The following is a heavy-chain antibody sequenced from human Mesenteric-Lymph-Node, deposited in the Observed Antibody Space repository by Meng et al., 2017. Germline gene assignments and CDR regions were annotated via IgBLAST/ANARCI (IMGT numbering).Heavy chain of an antibody. CDR3: AREMGYCSGGSCYSGVWFDP. Sequence: ASVKVSCKASGYTFTSYYMHWVRQAPGQGLEWMGIINPSGGSTSYAQKFQGRVTMTTDTSTSTAYMELRSLRSDDTAVYYCAREMGYCSGGSCYSGVWFDPWGQGTLVTVSS. V-gene: IGHV1-46*03. J-gene: IGHJ5*02. D-gene: IGHD2-15*01. CDR1: GYTFTSYY. CDR2: INPSGGST.